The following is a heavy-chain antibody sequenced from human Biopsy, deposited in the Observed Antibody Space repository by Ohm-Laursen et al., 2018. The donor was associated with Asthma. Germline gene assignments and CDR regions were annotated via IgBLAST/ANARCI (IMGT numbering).Heavy chain of an antibody. J-gene: IGHJ4*02. CDR2: IYSGGTS. D-gene: IGHD3-22*01. CDR3: ARGDSSNWSHYYFDY. V-gene: IGHV3-53*01. CDR1: GFAVSREH. Sequence: SLRLSCAASGFAVSREHMFWVRQAPGKGLEWVSVIYSGGTSHTADSVRGRFTISRDYSKNTLYLQMYSLRAEDTAVYYCARGDSSNWSHYYFDYWGQGTLVTVSS.